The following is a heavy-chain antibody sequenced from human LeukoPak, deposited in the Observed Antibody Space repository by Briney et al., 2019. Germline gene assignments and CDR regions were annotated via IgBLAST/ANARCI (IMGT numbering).Heavy chain of an antibody. Sequence: PGGSLRLSCAASGFTFSSYAMSWVRQAPGKGLEWVSAISGSGGSTYYADSVKGRFTISRDNAKNSLYLQMNSLRAEDTAVYYCASERPSSSWYDYWGQGTLVTVSS. D-gene: IGHD6-13*01. CDR2: ISGSGGST. J-gene: IGHJ4*02. CDR3: ASERPSSSWYDY. V-gene: IGHV3-23*01. CDR1: GFTFSSYA.